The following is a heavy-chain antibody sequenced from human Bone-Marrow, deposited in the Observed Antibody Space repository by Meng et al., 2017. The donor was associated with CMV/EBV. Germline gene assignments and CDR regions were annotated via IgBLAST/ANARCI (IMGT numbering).Heavy chain of an antibody. V-gene: IGHV3-30*02. CDR3: AYQVLLF. D-gene: IGHD2-2*01. CDR1: GFTFSSYG. Sequence: GGSLRLSCAASGFTFSSYGMHWVRQAPGKGLEWVAFIRYDGSNKYYGDSVKGRFTISRDNSKNTLYLQMNSLRAEDTAVYFCAYQVLLFWGQGTLVTVSS. J-gene: IGHJ4*02. CDR2: IRYDGSNK.